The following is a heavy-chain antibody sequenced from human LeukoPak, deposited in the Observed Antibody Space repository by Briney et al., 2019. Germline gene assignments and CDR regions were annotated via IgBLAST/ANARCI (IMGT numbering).Heavy chain of an antibody. CDR2: IKQDGSEK. Sequence: GGSLRLSCAASGFSFSSYLMRWVRQAPGKGLEWVANIKQDGSEKYYVDSVKGRFTISRDNAKKSLYLQMNSLRVEDTAVYYCARDGYPFDFWGQGTLVTVSS. J-gene: IGHJ4*02. D-gene: IGHD5-18*01. CDR1: GFSFSSYL. V-gene: IGHV3-7*04. CDR3: ARDGYPFDF.